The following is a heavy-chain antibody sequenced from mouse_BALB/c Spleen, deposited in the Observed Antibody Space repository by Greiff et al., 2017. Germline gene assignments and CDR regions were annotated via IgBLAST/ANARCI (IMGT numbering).Heavy chain of an antibody. CDR2: IRNKANGYTT. CDR3: ARGGDY. V-gene: IGHV7-3*02. CDR1: WFTFTDYY. Sequence: EVQRVESGGGLVQPGGSLRLSCATSWFTFTDYYMSWVRQPPGKALEWLGFIRNKANGYTTEYSASVKGRFTISRDNSQSVLYLQMNTLRAEDSATYYCARGGDYWGQGTSVTVSS. J-gene: IGHJ4*01.